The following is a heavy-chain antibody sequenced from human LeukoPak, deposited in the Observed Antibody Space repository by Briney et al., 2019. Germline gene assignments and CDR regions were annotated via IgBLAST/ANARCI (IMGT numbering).Heavy chain of an antibody. Sequence: GGSLRLSCAASGFTSSSYGMHWVREAPGKGLEWVAVIWYDGSNKYYADSVKGRFTISRDNSKNTLYLQMSSLRVEDTAVYYCVKTRMYSSSPLEYWGQGTLVTVSS. D-gene: IGHD6-6*01. CDR3: VKTRMYSSSPLEY. CDR1: GFTSSSYG. J-gene: IGHJ4*02. CDR2: IWYDGSNK. V-gene: IGHV3-30*02.